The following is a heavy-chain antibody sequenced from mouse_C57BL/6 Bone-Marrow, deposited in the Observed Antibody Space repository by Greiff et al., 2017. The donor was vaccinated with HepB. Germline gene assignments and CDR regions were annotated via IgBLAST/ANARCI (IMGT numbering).Heavy chain of an antibody. CDR2: ISGGGGNT. CDR1: GFTFSSYT. D-gene: IGHD2-4*01. V-gene: IGHV5-9*01. Sequence: EVQGVESGGGLVKPGGSLKLSCAASGFTFSSYTMSWVRQTPEKRLEWVATISGGGGNTYYPDSVKGRFTISRDNAKNTLYLQMSSLRSEDTALYYCARGDDSLYAMDYWGQGTSVTVSS. CDR3: ARGDDSLYAMDY. J-gene: IGHJ4*01.